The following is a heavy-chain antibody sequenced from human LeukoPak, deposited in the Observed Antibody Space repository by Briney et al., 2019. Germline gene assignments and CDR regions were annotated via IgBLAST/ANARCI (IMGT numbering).Heavy chain of an antibody. V-gene: IGHV3-7*01. J-gene: IGHJ4*02. CDR2: IKQDGSEK. D-gene: IGHD7-27*01. CDR1: GFIFSSYW. CDR3: ARETTGDPFDY. Sequence: GGSLRLSCAASGFIFSSYWMSWVRQAPGKGPEWVANIKQDGSEKYYVDSVKGRFTISRDNAKNSLYLQMNSLRAEDTALYYCARETTGDPFDYWGQGTLVTVSS.